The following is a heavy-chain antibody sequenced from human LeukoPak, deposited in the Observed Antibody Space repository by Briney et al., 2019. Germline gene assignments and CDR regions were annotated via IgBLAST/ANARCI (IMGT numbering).Heavy chain of an antibody. CDR3: ARGLLSRY. CDR2: VSHSGAT. CDR1: GGSLSGYY. Sequence: SETLSPTCAVYGGSLSGYYWSWIRQPPGKGLQWIGEVSHSGATNTIPSLKNRVTMSVDTSKNQFSLNLSSVTAADTAVYFCARGLLSRYWGQGILVTVSS. V-gene: IGHV4-34*01. J-gene: IGHJ4*02.